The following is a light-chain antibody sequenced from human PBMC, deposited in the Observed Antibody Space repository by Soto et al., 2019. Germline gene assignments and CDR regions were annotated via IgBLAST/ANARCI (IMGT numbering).Light chain of an antibody. CDR1: SDNIGSYNL. CDR3: CSFAGTGTQYV. CDR2: DGS. J-gene: IGLJ1*01. Sequence: QSALTQPASVSGSLGQSTTISCIGSSDNIGSYNLVSWYQQKPGKAPKIIIFDGSQRPSGVSNRFSGSRSGNTASLTISGLQAEDESDYYCCSFAGTGTQYVFGTGTKLTVL. V-gene: IGLV2-23*01.